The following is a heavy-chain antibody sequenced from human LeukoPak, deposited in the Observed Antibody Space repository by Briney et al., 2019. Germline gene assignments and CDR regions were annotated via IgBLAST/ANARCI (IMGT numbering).Heavy chain of an antibody. CDR2: IIPIFGTA. J-gene: IGHJ4*02. CDR3: AYYYDSSGYYYRPDYFDY. V-gene: IGHV1-69*06. Sequence: SVKVSCEASGGTFSSYAISWVRQAPGQGLEWMGGIIPIFGTANYAQKFQGRVTITADKSTSTAYMELSSLRSEDTAVYYCAYYYDSSGYYYRPDYFDYWGQGTLVTVSS. D-gene: IGHD3-22*01. CDR1: GGTFSSYA.